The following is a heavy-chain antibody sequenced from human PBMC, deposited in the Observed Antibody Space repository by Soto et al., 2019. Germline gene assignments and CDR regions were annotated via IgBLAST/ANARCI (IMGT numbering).Heavy chain of an antibody. V-gene: IGHV1-24*01. CDR1: GYTLPELS. Sequence: AAVQVSCKVSGYTLPELSMHWVRQAPGKGLEWMGGFDPEDGETIYAQKFQGRVTMTEDTSTDTAYMELSSLRSEDTAVYYCATLYYDILTGYYVNWFDPWGQGTLVTVSS. D-gene: IGHD3-9*01. CDR2: FDPEDGET. CDR3: ATLYYDILTGYYVNWFDP. J-gene: IGHJ5*02.